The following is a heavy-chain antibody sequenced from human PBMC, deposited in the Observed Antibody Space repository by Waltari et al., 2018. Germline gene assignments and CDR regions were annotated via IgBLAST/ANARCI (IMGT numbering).Heavy chain of an antibody. D-gene: IGHD6-19*01. Sequence: QVQLQESGPGLVKPSETLSLTCTVSGGSISSHYWSWIRQPPGKGLEWIGYIYYSGSTNYNPSLKSRVTISVDTSKNQFSLKLSSVTAADTAVYYCARDRDSSGLRRAFDIWGQGTMVTVSS. CDR2: IYYSGST. CDR1: GGSISSHY. CDR3: ARDRDSSGLRRAFDI. J-gene: IGHJ3*02. V-gene: IGHV4-59*11.